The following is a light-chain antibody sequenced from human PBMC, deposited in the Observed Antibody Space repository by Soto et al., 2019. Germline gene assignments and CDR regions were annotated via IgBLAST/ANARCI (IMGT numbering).Light chain of an antibody. J-gene: IGLJ3*02. V-gene: IGLV2-14*03. CDR1: SSDVGAYHY. CDR2: DVD. CDR3: CSFASRNTRV. Sequence: QSALTQPASVSGSPGQSITSSCTGTSSDVGAYHYDSWYQHHPGKAPKLIIYDVDNQPSGISDRFSGAKSGNTASLPISGLQAEDEAQCSCCSFASRNTRVFVRRITLTVL.